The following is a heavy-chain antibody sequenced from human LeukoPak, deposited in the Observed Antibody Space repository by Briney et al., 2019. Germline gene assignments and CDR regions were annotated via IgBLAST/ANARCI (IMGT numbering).Heavy chain of an antibody. CDR2: IYISGST. Sequence: SETLSLTCAVYGGSFSGYYWSWIRQPAGKGLEWIGRIYISGSTNYNPSLKSRVTISVDTSKNQFSLKLSSVTAADTAVYYCARGVSGIYGWFDPWGQGTLVTVSS. J-gene: IGHJ5*02. CDR3: ARGVSGIYGWFDP. CDR1: GGSFSGYY. D-gene: IGHD3-10*01. V-gene: IGHV4-59*10.